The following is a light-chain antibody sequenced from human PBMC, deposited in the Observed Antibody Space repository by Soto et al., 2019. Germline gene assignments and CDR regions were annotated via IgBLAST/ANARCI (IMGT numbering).Light chain of an antibody. V-gene: IGKV3-20*01. CDR3: QQYGSSPPRFT. CDR1: QSVSSSY. Sequence: EIVLTQSPGTLSLSPGERATLSCRASQSVSSSYLAWYQQKPGQAPRLLIYGASSRATGIPDRFSGSRSGTDFTLTISRLEPEDFAVYYCQQYGSSPPRFTFRPVTKVDIK. J-gene: IGKJ3*01. CDR2: GAS.